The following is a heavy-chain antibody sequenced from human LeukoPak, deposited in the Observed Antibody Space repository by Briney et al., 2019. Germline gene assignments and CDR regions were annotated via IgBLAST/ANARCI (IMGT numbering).Heavy chain of an antibody. Sequence: ASVKVSCKASGYTFTSYDINWVRQATGQGLEWMGWMNPNSGNTGYAQKFQGRVTMTRNTSISTAYMELSSLRSEDTAVYYCARGTLWFGDYDYCGQGTLVTVSS. J-gene: IGHJ4*02. CDR2: MNPNSGNT. V-gene: IGHV1-8*01. D-gene: IGHD3-10*01. CDR3: ARGTLWFGDYDY. CDR1: GYTFTSYD.